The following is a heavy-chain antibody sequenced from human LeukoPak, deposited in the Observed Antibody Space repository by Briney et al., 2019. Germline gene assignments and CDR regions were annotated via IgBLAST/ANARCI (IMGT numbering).Heavy chain of an antibody. Sequence: SETLSLTCAVSGYSISSGYYWGWIRQPPGKGLVWIGSIYHSGSTYYNPSLKSRVTISVDTSKNQFSLKLSSVTAADTAVYYCARQTGTTPSFDYWGQGTLVTVSS. J-gene: IGHJ4*02. CDR2: IYHSGST. V-gene: IGHV4-38-2*01. CDR3: ARQTGTTPSFDY. CDR1: GYSISSGYY. D-gene: IGHD1-1*01.